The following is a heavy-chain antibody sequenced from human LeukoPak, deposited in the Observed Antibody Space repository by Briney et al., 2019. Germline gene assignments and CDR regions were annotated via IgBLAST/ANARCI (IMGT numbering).Heavy chain of an antibody. CDR2: ISSSSTTI. CDR1: GFTFTTFS. D-gene: IGHD5-18*01. V-gene: IGHV3-48*04. J-gene: IGHJ4*02. CDR3: AKDGRYGYFLYYFDY. Sequence: GGSLRLSCAASGFTFTTFSMNWVRQAPGKGLEWVSYISSSSTTIYYADSVKGRFTISRDNAKNSLYLQMNSLRAEDTAVYYCAKDGRYGYFLYYFDYWGQGTLVTVSS.